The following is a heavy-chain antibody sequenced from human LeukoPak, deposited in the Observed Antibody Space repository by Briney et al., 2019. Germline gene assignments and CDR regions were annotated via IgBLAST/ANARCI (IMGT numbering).Heavy chain of an antibody. CDR3: ARGTPAVAGIDY. V-gene: IGHV3-30*04. J-gene: IGHJ4*02. CDR1: GFTFTTDP. CDR2: LSYDGTDW. D-gene: IGHD6-19*01. Sequence: PGGSLRLSCAASGFTFTTDPMHWVRQTPGKGLEWLGVLSYDGTDWYYADSVRGRFTISRGNSKKTLYLQMNSLTREDTAVYCCARGTPAVAGIDYWGLGTLVTVSS.